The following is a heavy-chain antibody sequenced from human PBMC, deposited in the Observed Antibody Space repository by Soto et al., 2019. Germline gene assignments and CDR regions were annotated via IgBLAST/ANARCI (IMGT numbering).Heavy chain of an antibody. Sequence: SVKVSCKSSGYTFTSYAMHWVRQAPGQRLEWMGWINAGNGNTKYSQKFQGRVTITRDTSASTAYMELSSLRSEDTAVYYCARAEGSTSSLKAFDIWGQGTMVTVSS. CDR3: ARAEGSTSSLKAFDI. D-gene: IGHD2-2*01. CDR1: GYTFTSYA. V-gene: IGHV1-3*01. CDR2: INAGNGNT. J-gene: IGHJ3*02.